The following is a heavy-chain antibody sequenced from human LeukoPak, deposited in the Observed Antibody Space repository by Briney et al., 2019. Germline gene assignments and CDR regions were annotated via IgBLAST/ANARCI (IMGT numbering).Heavy chain of an antibody. J-gene: IGHJ4*02. CDR2: IMPLFGTA. CDR1: GGTFSRND. V-gene: IGHV1-69*06. CDR3: ASGRTDIVVVPATLRNYYFDY. D-gene: IGHD2-2*01. Sequence: SVKVSCKASGGTFSRNDISRVRQAPGQGLEWMGGIMPLFGTAKNAQKFQGRVTITADKSTSTAYMELSSLRSEDTAVYYCASGRTDIVVVPATLRNYYFDYWGQGTLVTVSS.